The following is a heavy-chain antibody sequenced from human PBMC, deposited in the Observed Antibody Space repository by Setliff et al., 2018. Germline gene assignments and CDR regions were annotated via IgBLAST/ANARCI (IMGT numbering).Heavy chain of an antibody. CDR3: ARDWRDYGAMDY. Sequence: KTSETLSLTCAVSGYSISSGYYWAWIRQPPEKGLEWIGSIYRTGNTHYNPSLKSRVTISLDTSKNQFSLKLSSVTAADTAVYYCARDWRDYGAMDYWGQGTLVTVSS. J-gene: IGHJ4*02. D-gene: IGHD4-17*01. CDR1: GYSISSGYY. CDR2: IYRTGNT. V-gene: IGHV4-38-2*02.